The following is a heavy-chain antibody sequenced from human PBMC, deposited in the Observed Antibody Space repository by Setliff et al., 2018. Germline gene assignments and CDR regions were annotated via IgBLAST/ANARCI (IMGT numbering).Heavy chain of an antibody. Sequence: LSLTCNVSGDSINRSGYYWGWIRQPPGKGLEWIGSMYYSGSNDYNPSLKSRVTISLDTSKNQFSLRLTSVTAADTAVYYCAKGGGRYHTDSWGQGILVTVSS. D-gene: IGHD1-26*01. CDR3: AKGGGRYHTDS. V-gene: IGHV4-39*07. CDR1: GDSINRSGYY. J-gene: IGHJ4*02. CDR2: MYYSGSN.